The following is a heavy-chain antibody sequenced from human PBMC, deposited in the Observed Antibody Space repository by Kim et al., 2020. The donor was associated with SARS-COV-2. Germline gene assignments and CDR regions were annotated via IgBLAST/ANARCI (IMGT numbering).Heavy chain of an antibody. J-gene: IGHJ4*02. D-gene: IGHD6-6*01. V-gene: IGHV4-34*01. CDR2: INHSGST. CDR1: GGSFSGYY. CDR3: ARGSSSYFDY. Sequence: SETLSLTCAVYGGSFSGYYWSWIRQPPGKGLEWIGEINHSGSTNYNPSLKSRVTISVDTSKNQFSLKLSSVTAADTAVYYCARGSSSYFDYWGQGTLVTVSS.